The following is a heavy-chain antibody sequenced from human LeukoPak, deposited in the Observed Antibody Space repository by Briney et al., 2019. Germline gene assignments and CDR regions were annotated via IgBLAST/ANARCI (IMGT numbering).Heavy chain of an antibody. Sequence: ASVKVSCKTSGYTLTGYYMHWVRQAPGQGLEWMGWINPNSGGTDYAQKFQGRVTMTRDTSISTAYMDLSGLKSDDTAVYYCARKRGGEGGVYFDYWGQGTLVTVSS. J-gene: IGHJ4*02. D-gene: IGHD3-16*01. CDR2: INPNSGGT. CDR1: GYTLTGYY. V-gene: IGHV1-2*02. CDR3: ARKRGGEGGVYFDY.